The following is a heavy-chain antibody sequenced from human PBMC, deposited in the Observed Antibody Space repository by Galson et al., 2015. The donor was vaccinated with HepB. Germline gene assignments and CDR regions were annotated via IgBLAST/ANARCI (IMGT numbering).Heavy chain of an antibody. V-gene: IGHV3-9*01. Sequence: SLRLSCAASGFTFDDYAMHWVRQAPGKGLEWVSGISWNSGSIGYADSVKGRFTISRDNAKNSLYLQMNSLRAEDTALYYCAKDVRIAAAETENYYYYYMDVWGKGTTVTVSS. J-gene: IGHJ6*03. CDR2: ISWNSGSI. D-gene: IGHD6-13*01. CDR1: GFTFDDYA. CDR3: AKDVRIAAAETENYYYYYMDV.